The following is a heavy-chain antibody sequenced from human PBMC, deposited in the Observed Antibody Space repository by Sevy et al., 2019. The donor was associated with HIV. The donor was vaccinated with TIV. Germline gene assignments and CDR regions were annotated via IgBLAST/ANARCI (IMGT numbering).Heavy chain of an antibody. CDR1: GFTFSSYE. CDR3: ARDSAPGYDSSGYYYPTPFDY. J-gene: IGHJ4*02. CDR2: ISSSGSTI. Sequence: GGSLRLSCAASGFTFSSYEMNWVRQAPGKGLEWVSYISSSGSTIYYADSVKGRFTISRDNAKNSLYLQMNSLRAEDTAVYYCARDSAPGYDSSGYYYPTPFDYWGQGTLVTVSS. D-gene: IGHD3-22*01. V-gene: IGHV3-48*03.